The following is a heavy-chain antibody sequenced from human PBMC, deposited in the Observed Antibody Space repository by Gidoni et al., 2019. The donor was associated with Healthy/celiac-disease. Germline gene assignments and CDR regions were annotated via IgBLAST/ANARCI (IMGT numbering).Heavy chain of an antibody. CDR2: IFYRGTT. J-gene: IGHJ4*02. V-gene: IGHV4-39*01. Sequence: LQLQESGPGLVKPSETLSLTCTISGASINSSEHYWGWVRQPPGKGLEWIGTIFYRGTTYYNSSLDSRVTISVDTSKNQVSLKLHSVTAADTAVYYCARRRFGNVDYWGQGTLVTVSS. CDR3: ARRRFGNVDY. CDR1: GASINSSEHY. D-gene: IGHD3-3*01.